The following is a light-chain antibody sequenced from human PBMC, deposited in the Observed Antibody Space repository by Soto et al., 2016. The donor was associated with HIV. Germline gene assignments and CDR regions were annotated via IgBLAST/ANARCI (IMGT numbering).Light chain of an antibody. J-gene: IGKJ1*01. Sequence: DIQLTQSPSTLSAAVGDRVTITCRASQSVNDWLAWYQQKPGTPPSLLICKVSTLESGVPSRFSGVGFGTDFTLTISTLQPEDSAIYYCQQYNTPPWTFGQGTKVEI. V-gene: IGKV1-5*03. CDR2: KVS. CDR3: QQYNTPPWT. CDR1: QSVNDW.